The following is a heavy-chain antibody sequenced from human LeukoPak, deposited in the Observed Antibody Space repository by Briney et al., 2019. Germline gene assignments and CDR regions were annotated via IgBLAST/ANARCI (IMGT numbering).Heavy chain of an antibody. J-gene: IGHJ4*02. V-gene: IGHV3-7*01. D-gene: IGHD2-15*01. Sequence: ETLSLTCTVSGGSISSYYWSWVRQAPGKGLEWVAYIKKTGSETYYVDSVKGRFTITRDNTRNSLFLQMYSLRAEDTAVYFCAREDGYCSGGNCYSYFDSWGQGTLVTVSS. CDR1: GGSISSYY. CDR2: IKKTGSET. CDR3: AREDGYCSGGNCYSYFDS.